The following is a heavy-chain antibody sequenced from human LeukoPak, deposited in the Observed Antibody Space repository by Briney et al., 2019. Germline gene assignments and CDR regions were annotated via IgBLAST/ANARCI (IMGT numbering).Heavy chain of an antibody. CDR1: GYSISSYY. V-gene: IGHV4-59*01. CDR3: ARVSPVYDSSGYPHLYFDL. J-gene: IGHJ2*01. Sequence: SETLSLTCTVSGYSISSYYWSWIRQPPGKGLEWIGYIYYSGSTNYNPSLKSRVTISVDTSKNQFSLKLSSVTAADTAVYYCARVSPVYDSSGYPHLYFDLWGRGTLVTVSS. CDR2: IYYSGST. D-gene: IGHD3-22*01.